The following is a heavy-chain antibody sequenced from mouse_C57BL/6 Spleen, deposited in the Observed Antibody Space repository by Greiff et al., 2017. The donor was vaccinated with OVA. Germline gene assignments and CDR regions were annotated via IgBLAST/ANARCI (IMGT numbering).Heavy chain of an antibody. J-gene: IGHJ1*03. CDR2: IDPSDSYT. CDR3: ARGELLRRYFDV. Sequence: VQLQQPGAELVMPGASVKLSCKASGYTFTSYWMHWVKQRPGQGLEWIGEIDPSDSYTNYNQKFKGKSTLTVDKSSSTAYMQLSSLTSEDSAVYYCARGELLRRYFDVWGTGTTVTVSS. D-gene: IGHD1-1*01. CDR1: GYTFTSYW. V-gene: IGHV1-69*01.